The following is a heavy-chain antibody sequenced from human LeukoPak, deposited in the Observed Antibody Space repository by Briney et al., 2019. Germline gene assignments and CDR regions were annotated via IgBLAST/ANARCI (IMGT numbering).Heavy chain of an antibody. CDR2: ISYDGSNK. CDR3: ARASWGYPFDY. V-gene: IGHV3-30-3*01. J-gene: IGHJ4*02. CDR1: GFTFSSYA. D-gene: IGHD5-18*01. Sequence: GGSLRLSCAASGFTFSSYAMHWVRQAPGKGLEWVAVISYDGSNKYYADSVKGRFTISRDNSKNTPYLQMNSLRAEDTAVYYCARASWGYPFDYWGQGTLVTDSS.